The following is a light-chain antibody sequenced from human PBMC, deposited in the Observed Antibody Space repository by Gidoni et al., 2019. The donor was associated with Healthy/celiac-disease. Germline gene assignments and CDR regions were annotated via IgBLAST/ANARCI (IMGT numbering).Light chain of an antibody. CDR2: RNN. CDR1: SSNIGSNY. CDR3: AAWDDSLSGVV. Sequence: QSVLTQPPSASGTPGQRVTISCSGSSSNIGSNYVYWYQQLPGTAPKLLIYRNNQRPSGGPDRFSGSKSGTSASLGISGLRSEDEADYYCAAWDDSLSGVVFGGGTKLTVL. V-gene: IGLV1-47*01. J-gene: IGLJ2*01.